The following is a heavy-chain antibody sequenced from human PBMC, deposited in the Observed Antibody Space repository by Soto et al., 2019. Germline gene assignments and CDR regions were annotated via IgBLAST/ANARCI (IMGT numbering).Heavy chain of an antibody. D-gene: IGHD6-13*01. CDR1: GGSFSGYY. CDR2: INHSGST. J-gene: IGHJ5*02. V-gene: IGHV4-34*01. CDR3: ASGSSWERWFDP. Sequence: SETLSLTCAVYGGSFSGYYWSWIRQPPGKGLEWIGEINHSGSTNYNPSLKSRVTISVDTSKNQFSLKLSSVTAADTAVYYCASGSSWERWFDPCGQRTLVPVSS.